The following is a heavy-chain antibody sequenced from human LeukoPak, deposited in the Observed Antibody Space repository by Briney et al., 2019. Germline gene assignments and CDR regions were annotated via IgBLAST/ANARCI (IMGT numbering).Heavy chain of an antibody. D-gene: IGHD4-17*01. CDR3: ARLHYGDYGSYYFDY. V-gene: IGHV4-39*01. CDR1: GGSISSSSYY. Sequence: SETLSLTCTVSGGSISSSSYYWGWIRQPPGKGLEWIGSIYYSGSTHYNPSLKSRVTISVDTSKNQLSLKLSSVTAADTAVYYCARLHYGDYGSYYFDYWGQGTLVTVSS. J-gene: IGHJ4*02. CDR2: IYYSGST.